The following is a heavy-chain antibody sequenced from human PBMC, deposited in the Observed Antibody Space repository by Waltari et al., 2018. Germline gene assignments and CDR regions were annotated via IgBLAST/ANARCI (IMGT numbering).Heavy chain of an antibody. V-gene: IGHV4-61*02. Sequence: QVQLQESGPGLVKPSQTLSLTCTVSGGSISSGSYYWSWIRPPAGKGLEWIGRIYTRGSTNYNPSLKSRVTISVDTSKNQFSLKLSSVTAADTAVYYCARYGYSSGWYSWFDPWGQGTLVTVSS. J-gene: IGHJ5*02. CDR2: IYTRGST. CDR1: GGSISSGSYY. CDR3: ARYGYSSGWYSWFDP. D-gene: IGHD6-19*01.